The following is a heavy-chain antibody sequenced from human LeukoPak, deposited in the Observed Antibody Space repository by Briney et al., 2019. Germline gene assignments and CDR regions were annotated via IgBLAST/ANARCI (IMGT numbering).Heavy chain of an antibody. CDR1: GGTSSSYA. V-gene: IGHV1-69*13. D-gene: IGHD4-23*01. Sequence: ASVEVSCKASGGTSSSYAISWVRQAPGQGLEWMGGIIPIFGTANYAQKFQGRVTITADESTSTAYMELSSLRSEDTAVYYCARGTPTVVTGFDYWGQGTLVTVSS. CDR3: ARGTPTVVTGFDY. J-gene: IGHJ4*02. CDR2: IIPIFGTA.